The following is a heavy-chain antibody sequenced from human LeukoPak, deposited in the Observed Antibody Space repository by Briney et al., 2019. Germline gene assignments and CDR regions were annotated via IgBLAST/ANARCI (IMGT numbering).Heavy chain of an antibody. CDR2: IYYSGST. V-gene: IGHV4-59*01. CDR3: ARGNSGYDPGDAFDI. D-gene: IGHD5-12*01. Sequence: PSETLSLTCTVSGGSISSYYWSWIRQPPGKGLEWIGYIYYSGSTNYNPSLKSRVTISVDTSKNQFSLKLSSVTAADTAVYYCARGNSGYDPGDAFDIWGQGTMVTVSS. CDR1: GGSISSYY. J-gene: IGHJ3*02.